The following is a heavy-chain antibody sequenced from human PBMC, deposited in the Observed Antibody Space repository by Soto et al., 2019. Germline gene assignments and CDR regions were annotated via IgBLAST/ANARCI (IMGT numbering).Heavy chain of an antibody. CDR2: IYHTGST. CDR3: ARGIQTSYFFYFYVYV. D-gene: IGHD3-3*01. J-gene: IGHJ6*03. Sequence: SETLSLTCTVSGGSISSHYWSWIRQPPGKGLEWIGYIYHTGSTNYNPSLKSRVTISVDTSKNQFSLRVSSVTAADTAVYYCARGIQTSYFFYFYVYVWSKVTTISVSS. CDR1: GGSISSHY. V-gene: IGHV4-59*11.